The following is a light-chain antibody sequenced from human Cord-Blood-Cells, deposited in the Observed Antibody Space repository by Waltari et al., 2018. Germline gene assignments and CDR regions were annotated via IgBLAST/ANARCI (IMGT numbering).Light chain of an antibody. Sequence: DIQMTQSPSTLSASVGDRVTITCRASQSISSWLAWYQQKPGKAPKLLIYKASSLESGVPSRFSGSGSGTEFTHTISSLQPDDFATYYCQQYNSYSFGPGTKVDIK. CDR3: QQYNSYS. V-gene: IGKV1-5*03. CDR2: KAS. J-gene: IGKJ3*01. CDR1: QSISSW.